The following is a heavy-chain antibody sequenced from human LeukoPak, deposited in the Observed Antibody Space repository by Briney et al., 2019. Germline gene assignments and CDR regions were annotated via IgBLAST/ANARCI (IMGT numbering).Heavy chain of an antibody. CDR2: INPNSGGT. J-gene: IGHJ4*02. D-gene: IGHD3-10*01. CDR3: ARQDGSGSYYFDY. CDR1: GYTFTGYY. Sequence: ASVKVSCKASGYTFTGYYMHWVRQAPGQGLEWMGWINPNSGGTNYAQKFQGRVTVTRDTSISTAYMELSRLRSDDTAVYYCARQDGSGSYYFDYWGQGTLVTVSS. V-gene: IGHV1-2*02.